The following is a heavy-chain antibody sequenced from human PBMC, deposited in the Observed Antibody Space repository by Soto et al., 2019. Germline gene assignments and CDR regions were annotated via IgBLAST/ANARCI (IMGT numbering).Heavy chain of an antibody. V-gene: IGHV3-33*01. CDR1: GFTFSSYG. D-gene: IGHD6-13*01. CDR2: IWDDGSNK. Sequence: QVQLVESGGGVVQPGRSLRLSCAASGFTFSSYGMHWVRQAPGKGLEWVAVIWDDGSNKYYADSVKGRFTISRENSKNTLYLKMNSLRAEDTAVYYCARDNSSSWYGQTNWFDPWGQGTLVTVSS. J-gene: IGHJ5*02. CDR3: ARDNSSSWYGQTNWFDP.